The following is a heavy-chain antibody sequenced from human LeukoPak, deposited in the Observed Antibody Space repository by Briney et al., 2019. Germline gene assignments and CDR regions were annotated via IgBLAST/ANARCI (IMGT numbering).Heavy chain of an antibody. J-gene: IGHJ3*01. CDR3: AKEGDSRPTYDAFDF. V-gene: IGHV3-30*02. CDR1: GFTFSAFG. Sequence: GGSLRLSCAASGFTFSAFGMHWVRQAPGKGLEWVTFIPYDGSDKYYADSVKGRFTISRDNSKNTLYLQMNSLRAEDTAVYYCAKEGDSRPTYDAFDFWGQGTMVTVSS. D-gene: IGHD6-13*01. CDR2: IPYDGSDK.